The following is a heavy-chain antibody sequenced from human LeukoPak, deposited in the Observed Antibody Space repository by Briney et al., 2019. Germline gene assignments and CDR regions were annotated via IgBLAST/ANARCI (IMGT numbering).Heavy chain of an antibody. CDR1: GGSFSGYS. CDR2: FSHSGFP. CDR3: ARPRLPYGSGPTLV. Sequence: NTSETLSLTCAIYGGSFSGYSWTWIRQPPGKGLEWIGEFSHSGFPVYNPSLGGRVTISIDASKNQFSLKLNSVTDADTAVYYCARPRLPYGSGPTLVWGPGTLVTVSS. D-gene: IGHD3-10*01. J-gene: IGHJ4*02. V-gene: IGHV4-34*01.